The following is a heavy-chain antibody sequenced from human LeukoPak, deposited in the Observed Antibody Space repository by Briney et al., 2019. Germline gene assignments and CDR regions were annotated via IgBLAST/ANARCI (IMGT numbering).Heavy chain of an antibody. Sequence: SVTLSCTASGGTLSIYTISWVRQAPGQGLEWMGRIIPILGIANYAQKFQGRVTITADKSTSTAYMELSSLRSEDTAVYYCARVKGVGWYFNYWGQGTLVTVSS. CDR3: ARVKGVGWYFNY. J-gene: IGHJ4*02. D-gene: IGHD2-8*01. V-gene: IGHV1-69*02. CDR1: GGTLSIYT. CDR2: IIPILGIA.